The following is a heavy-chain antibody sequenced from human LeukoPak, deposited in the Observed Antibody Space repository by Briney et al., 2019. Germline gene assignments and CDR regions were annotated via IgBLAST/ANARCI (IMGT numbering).Heavy chain of an antibody. Sequence: MTGGSLRLSCAASGFTFSSYAMSWVRQAPGKGLEWVSSISSSSSYIYYADSMKDRFTISRDNAKNSLYLQMNSLRAEDTAVYYCASSSSSLRFLVIWGQGTLVTVSS. D-gene: IGHD3-3*01. CDR1: GFTFSSYA. CDR3: ASSSSSLRFLVI. V-gene: IGHV3-21*01. CDR2: ISSSSSYI. J-gene: IGHJ4*02.